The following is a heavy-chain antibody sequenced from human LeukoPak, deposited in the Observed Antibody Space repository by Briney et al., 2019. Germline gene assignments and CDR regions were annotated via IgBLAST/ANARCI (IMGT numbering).Heavy chain of an antibody. Sequence: GGSLRLSCAASGFTFSGYWMSWVRQAPGKGLEWVATIKQDGSEKTYVDSVEGRFTSSRDNAKSSLFLPMDSLRAEDTAVYYCARFGMDAAIDYWGQGTLVTVSS. V-gene: IGHV3-7*01. CDR3: ARFGMDAAIDY. D-gene: IGHD2-15*01. CDR2: IKQDGSEK. J-gene: IGHJ4*02. CDR1: GFTFSGYW.